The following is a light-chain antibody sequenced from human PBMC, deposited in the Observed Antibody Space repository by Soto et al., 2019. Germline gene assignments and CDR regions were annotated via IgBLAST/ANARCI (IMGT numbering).Light chain of an antibody. CDR3: QQYGSSPRT. Sequence: IVLTQSPGTLSLSPGERATLSCRASQSVKSGYLAWYQQRPGQAPRLLIYGASSRATGIPDRFSGSGSETDFTLTISRLEPEDFAVYYCQQYGSSPRTFGQGTKVDIK. J-gene: IGKJ1*01. V-gene: IGKV3-20*01. CDR2: GAS. CDR1: QSVKSGY.